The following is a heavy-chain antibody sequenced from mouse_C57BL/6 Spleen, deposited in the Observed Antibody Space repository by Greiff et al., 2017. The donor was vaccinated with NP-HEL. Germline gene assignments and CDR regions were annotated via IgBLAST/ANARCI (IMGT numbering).Heavy chain of an antibody. Sequence: VQLQQSGPELVKPGASVKISCKASGYSFTGYYMNWVKQSPEKSLEWIGEINPSTGGTTYNQKFKAKATLTVDKSSSTAYMQLKSLTSEDSAVYYCARVFYRPYAMDYWGQGTSVTVSS. J-gene: IGHJ4*01. V-gene: IGHV1-42*01. CDR3: ARVFYRPYAMDY. CDR1: GYSFTGYY. CDR2: INPSTGGT.